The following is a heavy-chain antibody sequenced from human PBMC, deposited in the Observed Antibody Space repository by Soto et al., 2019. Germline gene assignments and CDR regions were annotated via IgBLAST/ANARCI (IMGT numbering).Heavy chain of an antibody. CDR1: GFTFSGFW. CDR3: SKGDRGRDEDAYD. CDR2: IRKDGSGN. J-gene: IGHJ4*02. D-gene: IGHD1-26*01. Sequence: EVQLVVSGGGLVQPGGSLRLSCAASGFTFSGFWMSWVRQAPGKGLEWVANIRKDGSGNYYVDSVKGRFTISRDNTKNLQKMQLNSHGTEDTSIYYGSKGDRGRDEDAYDWGQGTLVTVSS. V-gene: IGHV3-7*03.